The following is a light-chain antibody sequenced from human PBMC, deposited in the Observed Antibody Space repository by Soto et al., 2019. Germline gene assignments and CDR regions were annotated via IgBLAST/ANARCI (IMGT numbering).Light chain of an antibody. V-gene: IGLV1-40*01. Sequence: QPVLTQPPSVSGAPGQRVTISCSGSSPNLGAGYDVHWYQQLPGRAPKLLIYANNNRPSGVPDRFSGSKSGTSASLAITGLQAEDEADYYCQSYDSSLSGSLVFGGGTKLTVL. CDR1: SPNLGAGYD. J-gene: IGLJ2*01. CDR2: ANN. CDR3: QSYDSSLSGSLV.